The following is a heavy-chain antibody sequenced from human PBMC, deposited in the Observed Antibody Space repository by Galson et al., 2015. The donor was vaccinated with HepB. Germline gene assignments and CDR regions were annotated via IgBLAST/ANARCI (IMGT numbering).Heavy chain of an antibody. CDR3: TQDLTYYYGSGSYFVGMNV. J-gene: IGHJ6*02. V-gene: IGHV3-9*01. CDR2: ISWNSHLT. CDR1: GCTCEDYA. Sequence: SLSLSCAASGCTCEDYAMHWVRQVPGTGLEWVSGISWNSHLTRYTDSLGARFTLSRDNPRYSLYSRSKRLRTEDTAFYYCTQDLTYYYGSGSYFVGMNVWGQGTTVTVSS. D-gene: IGHD3-10*01.